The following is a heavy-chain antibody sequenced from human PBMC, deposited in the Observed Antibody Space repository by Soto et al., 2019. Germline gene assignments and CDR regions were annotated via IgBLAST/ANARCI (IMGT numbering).Heavy chain of an antibody. D-gene: IGHD1-1*01. V-gene: IGHV3-53*01. CDR3: ATWHEREHAYDV. CDR1: GLTVSGKKY. Sequence: DVQLVESGGGLMQPGESLRLSCAASGLTVSGKKYVAWVRQAPGKGLEWVSALYDVDGSFYADSVKGRFTTSSDSSKTTVYLQMNGVRPDDTAVYYCATWHEREHAYDVWGQGTTVTVSS. CDR2: LYDVDGS. J-gene: IGHJ3*01.